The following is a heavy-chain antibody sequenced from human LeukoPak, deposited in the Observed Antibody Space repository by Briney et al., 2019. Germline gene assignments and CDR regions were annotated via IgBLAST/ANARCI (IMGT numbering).Heavy chain of an antibody. CDR3: ARRGFGEAMEY. Sequence: SETLSLTCTVSGGSITDYYWAWIRQPPGKGLEWIGFIYYSGSTNYNPSLKTRATLSVDTSKNQFSQKLNSVTAADTAVYYCARRGFGEAMEYWGQGTLVAVSS. J-gene: IGHJ4*02. D-gene: IGHD3-10*01. V-gene: IGHV4-59*08. CDR2: IYYSGST. CDR1: GGSITDYY.